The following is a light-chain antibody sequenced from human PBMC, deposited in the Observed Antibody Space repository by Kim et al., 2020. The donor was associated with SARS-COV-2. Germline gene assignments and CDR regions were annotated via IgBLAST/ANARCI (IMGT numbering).Light chain of an antibody. J-gene: IGKJ1*01. CDR2: DAS. V-gene: IGKV3-11*01. Sequence: LSLSPGERATRSCRASQSVSSYLAWYQQKPGQAPRLLIYDASNRATGIPARFSGSGSGTDFTLTISSLEPEDFAVYYCQQRSNWTFGQGTKVDIK. CDR1: QSVSSY. CDR3: QQRSNWT.